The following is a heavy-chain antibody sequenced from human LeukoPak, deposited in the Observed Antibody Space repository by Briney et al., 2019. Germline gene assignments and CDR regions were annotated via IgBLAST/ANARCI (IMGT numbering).Heavy chain of an antibody. CDR1: GGSISSGSYY. CDR2: IYTTGST. D-gene: IGHD4-17*01. J-gene: IGHJ3*02. V-gene: IGHV4-61*02. CDR3: ARPGPTVTRSLQSSAAFDI. Sequence: SSETLSLTCTVSGGSISSGSYYWSWIRQPAGKGLEWIGRIYTTGSTNYNPSLKSRVTISVDTSKNQFSLKLSSVTAADTAVYYCARPGPTVTRSLQSSAAFDIWGQGTMVTVSS.